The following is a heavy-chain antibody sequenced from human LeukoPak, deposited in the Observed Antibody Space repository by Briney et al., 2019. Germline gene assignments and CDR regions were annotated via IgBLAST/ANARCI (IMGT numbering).Heavy chain of an antibody. CDR2: TYYRSKWHY. J-gene: IGHJ5*02. D-gene: IGHD5-18*01. CDR1: GDSVSSNSAA. CDR3: AGYSYGVRPS. Sequence: SQTLSLTCVISGDSVSSNSAAWNWIRQSPSRGLEWLGRTYYRSKWHYDYAVSVKSRMTINPDTSKNQFSLHLDSVTPEDTAVYYCAGYSYGVRPSWGQGTLVSVSS. V-gene: IGHV6-1*01.